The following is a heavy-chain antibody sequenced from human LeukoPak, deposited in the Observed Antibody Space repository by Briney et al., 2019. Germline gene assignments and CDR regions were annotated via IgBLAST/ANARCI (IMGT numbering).Heavy chain of an antibody. Sequence: GASVKVSCKASGYTFTSYGISWVRQAPGQGLEWMGWISAYNGNTNYAQKLQGRVTMTTDTSTSTAYMELSNLRFEDTAVYYCTRSVRNGHIDYWGQGTLVTVSS. D-gene: IGHD2-21*01. J-gene: IGHJ4*02. CDR1: GYTFTSYG. CDR3: TRSVRNGHIDY. CDR2: ISAYNGNT. V-gene: IGHV1-18*01.